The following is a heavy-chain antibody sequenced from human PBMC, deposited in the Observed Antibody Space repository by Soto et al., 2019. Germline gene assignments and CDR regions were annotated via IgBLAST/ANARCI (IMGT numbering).Heavy chain of an antibody. CDR2: IDPKSGDT. J-gene: IGHJ5*02. CDR3: ARPHITDSIRWCFDT. D-gene: IGHD1-20*01. Sequence: ASVKVSCKASGYTFTENQIHWLRRAPGQRLQWLGRIDPKSGDTTFAPTFQGRVTMTRDTSTNTAYLELTRLTSDDTAIYYCARPHITDSIRWCFDTWGLGTLVTVSS. CDR1: GYTFTENQ. V-gene: IGHV1-2*02.